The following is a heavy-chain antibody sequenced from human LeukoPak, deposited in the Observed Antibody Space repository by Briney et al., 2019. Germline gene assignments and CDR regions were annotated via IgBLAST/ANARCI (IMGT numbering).Heavy chain of an antibody. CDR2: IYYSGST. V-gene: IGHV4-59*08. D-gene: IGHD2-2*01. Sequence: SETLSLTCTVSGGSISSYYWSWIRQPPGKGLEWIGYIYYSGSTNYNPSLKSRVTISVDTSKNQFSLKLSTVTAADTAVYYCARRLVDYFDYWGQGTLVTVSS. CDR3: ARRLVDYFDY. J-gene: IGHJ4*02. CDR1: GGSISSYY.